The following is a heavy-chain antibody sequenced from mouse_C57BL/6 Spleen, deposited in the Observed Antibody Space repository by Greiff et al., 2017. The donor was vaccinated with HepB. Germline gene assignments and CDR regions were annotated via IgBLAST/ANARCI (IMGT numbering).Heavy chain of an antibody. D-gene: IGHD1-1*01. J-gene: IGHJ1*03. V-gene: IGHV5-15*01. CDR3: ARPITTVVATDWYFDG. Sequence: DVQLQESGGGLVQPGGSLKLSCAASGFTFSDYGMAWVRQAPRKGPEWVAFISNLAYSIYYADPVTGRFTISRENAKNTLYLEMSSLRSEDTAMYYCARPITTVVATDWYFDGWGTGTTVTVSS. CDR2: ISNLAYSI. CDR1: GFTFSDYG.